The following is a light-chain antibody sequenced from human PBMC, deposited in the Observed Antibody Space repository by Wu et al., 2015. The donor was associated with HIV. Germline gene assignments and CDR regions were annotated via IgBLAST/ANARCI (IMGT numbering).Light chain of an antibody. V-gene: IGKV1D-13*01. CDR2: DAS. CDR1: QDIFTY. CDR3: QQFYNYPRT. J-gene: IGKJ3*01. Sequence: AIQLTQSPSSLSASIGDRVNITCRASQDIFTYLAWYQQTPGKAPRVLIYDASTLQSGVSSRFSGSGSGAHFTLTISCLQSEDFAIYYCQQFYNYPRTFGPGPKW.